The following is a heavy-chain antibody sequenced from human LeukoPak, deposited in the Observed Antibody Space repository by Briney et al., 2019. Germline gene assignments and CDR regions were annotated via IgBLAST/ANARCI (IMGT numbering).Heavy chain of an antibody. CDR1: GFTFSSYG. CDR3: AREHSSGWLDY. J-gene: IGHJ4*02. V-gene: IGHV3-33*01. CDR2: IWYGGSNK. D-gene: IGHD6-19*01. Sequence: GRSLRLSCAASGFTFSSYGMHWVRQAPGKGLEWVAVIWYGGSNKYYADSVKGRFTISRDNSKNTLYLQMNSLRAEDTAVYYCAREHSSGWLDYWGQGTLVTVSS.